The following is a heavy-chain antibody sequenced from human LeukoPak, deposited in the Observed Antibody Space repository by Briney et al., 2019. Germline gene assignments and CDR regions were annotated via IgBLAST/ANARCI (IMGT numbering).Heavy chain of an antibody. CDR3: ARANYYDSSGYYPPFDY. CDR2: ISAYNGNT. V-gene: IGHV1-18*01. CDR1: GYTFTSYG. D-gene: IGHD3-22*01. J-gene: IGHJ4*02. Sequence: GASVKVSCKASGYTFTSYGTSGVTHAPGQGLECMGWISAYNGNTNYAQKLQGRFTITRDTPTSTVNMDVSSLRSEDTAVYYCARANYYDSSGYYPPFDYWGQGTLVTVSS.